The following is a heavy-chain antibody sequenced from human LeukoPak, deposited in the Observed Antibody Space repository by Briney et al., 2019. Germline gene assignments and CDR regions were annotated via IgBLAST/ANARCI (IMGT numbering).Heavy chain of an antibody. J-gene: IGHJ4*02. D-gene: IGHD2/OR15-2a*01. Sequence: GGSLRLSCAASGFTFSSYGMHWVRQAPGKGLEWVAVISYDGSNKYYADSVKGRFTISRDNSKNTLYLQMNSLRAEDTAVYYCAKALEQSMDYWGQGTLVTVSS. CDR1: GFTFSSYG. CDR3: AKALEQSMDY. CDR2: ISYDGSNK. V-gene: IGHV3-30*18.